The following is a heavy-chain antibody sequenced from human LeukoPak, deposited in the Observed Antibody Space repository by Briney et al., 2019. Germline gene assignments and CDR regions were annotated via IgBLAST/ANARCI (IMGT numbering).Heavy chain of an antibody. J-gene: IGHJ4*02. CDR3: ARGLSSSRWYYN. V-gene: IGHV3-66*01. CDR1: GFTVSSNY. Sequence: GGSLRLSCAASGFTVSSNYMSWVRQAPGKGLEWVSVIYNTGSTYYADSVKGRFTISRDNSKNTLYLQTNSLRAEDTAVYYCARGLSSSRWYYNWGQGTLVTVSS. D-gene: IGHD6-13*01. CDR2: IYNTGST.